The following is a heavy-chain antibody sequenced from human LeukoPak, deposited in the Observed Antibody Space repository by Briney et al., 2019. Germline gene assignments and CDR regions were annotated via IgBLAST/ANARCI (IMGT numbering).Heavy chain of an antibody. J-gene: IGHJ4*02. V-gene: IGHV4-30-2*01. CDR1: GGSISSGGYS. Sequence: SQTLSLTCAVSGGSISSGGYSWSWIRQPPGKGLEWIGYIYHSGSTYYNPSLKSRVTISVDRSKNQFSLKLSSVTAADTAVYYCARSSNLHYFDYWGQGTQVTVSS. CDR3: ARSSNLHYFDY. CDR2: IYHSGST.